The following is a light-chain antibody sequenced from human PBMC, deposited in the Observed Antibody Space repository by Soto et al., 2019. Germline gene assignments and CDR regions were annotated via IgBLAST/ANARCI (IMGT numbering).Light chain of an antibody. Sequence: EIVMTQSPATLSVSPGERATLSCRASQSLSNNLAWYQQKPGQAPRLLIYGASTRATGIPAMFSGSGSGTEFTLTITSLQSEDFAVYYCQQYNNWPPGLTFGGGTKVEIK. CDR2: GAS. V-gene: IGKV3-15*01. CDR1: QSLSNN. CDR3: QQYNNWPPGLT. J-gene: IGKJ4*01.